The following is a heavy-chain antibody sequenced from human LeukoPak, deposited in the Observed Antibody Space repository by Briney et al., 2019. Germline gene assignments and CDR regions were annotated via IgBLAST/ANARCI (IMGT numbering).Heavy chain of an antibody. CDR1: GFTFSSYA. CDR2: ISYDGSNK. D-gene: IGHD2-15*01. Sequence: GGSLRLSCAASGFTFSSYAMHWVRQAPGKGLEWVAVISYDGSNKYYADSVKGRFTISRDNSKNTLYLQMNSLRAEDTAVYYCARDGGIGPPGYGMDVWGQGTTVTVSS. CDR3: ARDGGIGPPGYGMDV. J-gene: IGHJ6*02. V-gene: IGHV3-30*04.